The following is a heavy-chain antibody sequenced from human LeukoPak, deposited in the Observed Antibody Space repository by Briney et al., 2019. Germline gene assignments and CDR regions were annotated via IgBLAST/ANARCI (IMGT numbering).Heavy chain of an antibody. V-gene: IGHV1-18*01. CDR1: GYMFSSYY. CDR2: ISGYNAKT. Sequence: ASVKLSCKASGYMFSSYYMTWVRQAPGQGLEWMGWISGYNAKTNYAQKFQGRVTMTTDTSTRTAYLELRSLSSDDTAVYYCTRTRDYFATTRYFDYWGQGTLVTVSS. D-gene: IGHD1-26*01. CDR3: TRTRDYFATTRYFDY. J-gene: IGHJ4*02.